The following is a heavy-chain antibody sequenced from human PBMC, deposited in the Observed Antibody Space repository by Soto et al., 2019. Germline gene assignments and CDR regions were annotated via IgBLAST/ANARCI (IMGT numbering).Heavy chain of an antibody. CDR3: ARDQLGPVVPAAHTYNWFDP. Sequence: EVQLVESGGGLVQPGGSLRLSCAASGFTFSSYSMNWVRQAPGKGLEWVSYISSSSSTIYYADSVKGRFTISRDNAKNSLYLQMNSLRAEDTAVYYCARDQLGPVVPAAHTYNWFDPWGQGTLVTVSS. CDR2: ISSSSSTI. J-gene: IGHJ5*02. CDR1: GFTFSSYS. V-gene: IGHV3-48*01. D-gene: IGHD2-2*01.